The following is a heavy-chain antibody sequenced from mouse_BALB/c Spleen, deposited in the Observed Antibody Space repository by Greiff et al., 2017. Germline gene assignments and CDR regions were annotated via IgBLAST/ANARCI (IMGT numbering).Heavy chain of an antibody. CDR2: INPSNGGT. CDR1: GYTFTSYY. CDR3: TRWLLWYFDV. V-gene: IGHV1S81*02. J-gene: IGHJ1*01. D-gene: IGHD2-3*01. Sequence: QVHVKQSGAELVKPGASVKLSCKASGYTFTSYYMYWVKQRPGQGLEWIGEINPSNGGTNFNEKFKSKATLTVDKSSSTAYMQLSSLTSEDSAVYYCTRWLLWYFDVWGAGTTVTVSA.